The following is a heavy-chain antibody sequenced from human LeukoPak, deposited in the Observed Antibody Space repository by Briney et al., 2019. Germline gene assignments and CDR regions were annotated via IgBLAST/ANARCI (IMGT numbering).Heavy chain of an antibody. V-gene: IGHV4-59*01. CDR1: VGSISPYY. CDR2: MHYSGSA. Sequence: SETLSLTCTVSVGSISPYYWGWIRQPPGKGLEFIGFMHYSGSANYHPSLKSRVSISLDTSKNQFSLNLSSVTAADTAMYFCARGNGEYAYGYYFDYWGKGSLVTVSS. CDR3: ARGNGEYAYGYYFDY. D-gene: IGHD5-18*01. J-gene: IGHJ4*02.